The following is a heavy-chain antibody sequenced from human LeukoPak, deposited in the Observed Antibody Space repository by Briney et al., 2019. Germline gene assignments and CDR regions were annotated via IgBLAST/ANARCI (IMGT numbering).Heavy chain of an antibody. D-gene: IGHD4-11*01. J-gene: IGHJ4*02. CDR3: ARLVTSYFDY. CDR1: GYIFTTYW. CDR2: IYPGDSDT. Sequence: PGESLQISCKGSGYIFTTYWIAWVRQLPGKGLEWMGIIYPGDSDTRYSASFQGQVTISADKSISTAYLQWSSLKASDTAMYYCARLVTSYFDYWGQGTLVTVSS. V-gene: IGHV5-51*01.